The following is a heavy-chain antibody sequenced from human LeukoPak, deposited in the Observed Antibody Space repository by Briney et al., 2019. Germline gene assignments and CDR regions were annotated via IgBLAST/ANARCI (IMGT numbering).Heavy chain of an antibody. V-gene: IGHV4-4*07. CDR3: ARDHVYGSENPYYYYGMDV. Sequence: PSETLSLTCTVSSGSISNYYWSWIRQPAGEGLEWIGRISASGSTNYNPSLMSRVTMSVDTSKNQISLKLTSVTAADTAVYYCARDHVYGSENPYYYYGMDVWGQGTTVSVSS. CDR2: ISASGST. J-gene: IGHJ6*02. D-gene: IGHD3-10*01. CDR1: SGSISNYY.